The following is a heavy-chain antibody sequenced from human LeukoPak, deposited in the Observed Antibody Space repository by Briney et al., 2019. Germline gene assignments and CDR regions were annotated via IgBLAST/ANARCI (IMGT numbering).Heavy chain of an antibody. CDR3: ARFRSNWELLGGH. CDR1: GFTFRTYW. V-gene: IGHV3-7*01. CDR2: IKQDGSEK. D-gene: IGHD1-26*01. J-gene: IGHJ4*02. Sequence: GGSLRLTCAASGFTFRTYWMSWVCQAPGKGLEWVANIKQDGSEKYYVDSVKGRFTISRDNAKNSLYLQMNSLRAEDTAVYYCARFRSNWELLGGHWGQGTLVTVSS.